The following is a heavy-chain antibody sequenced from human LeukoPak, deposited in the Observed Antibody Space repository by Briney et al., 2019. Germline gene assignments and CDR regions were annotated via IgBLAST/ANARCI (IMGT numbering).Heavy chain of an antibody. CDR1: GFTFSSYA. D-gene: IGHD2-21*01. V-gene: IGHV3-23*01. Sequence: PGGSLRLSCAASGFTFSSYAMSWVRQAPGKGLEWVSAISGSGGSTYYADSVKGRFTISRDNSKNTLYLQMNSLRAEDTAVYYCAKDLYCGGDCYLPRGDYWGQGILVTVSS. J-gene: IGHJ4*02. CDR2: ISGSGGST. CDR3: AKDLYCGGDCYLPRGDY.